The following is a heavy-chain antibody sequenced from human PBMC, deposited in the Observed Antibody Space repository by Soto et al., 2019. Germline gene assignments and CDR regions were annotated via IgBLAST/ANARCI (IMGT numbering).Heavy chain of an antibody. CDR3: AADRLEVPTYRDYYYYGMDV. Sequence: SVKVSCKASGFTFTSSAVQWVRQARGHRLEWIGWIVVGSGNTNYAQKFQERVTITRDMSTSTAYMELSSLRSEDTAVYYCAADRLEVPTYRDYYYYGMDVWGQGTTVTVSS. V-gene: IGHV1-58*01. CDR1: GFTFTSSA. CDR2: IVVGSGNT. J-gene: IGHJ6*02. D-gene: IGHD2-2*01.